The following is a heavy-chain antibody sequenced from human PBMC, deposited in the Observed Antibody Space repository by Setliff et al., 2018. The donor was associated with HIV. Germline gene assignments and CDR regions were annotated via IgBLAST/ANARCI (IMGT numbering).Heavy chain of an antibody. Sequence: SETLSLTCAVYGGSFSGYHWNWIRQFPGKGLEWIGEINHTGNTQYNPSLKSRVTMSEETSKNQFSLTLKSVTAADTAIYFCARGKGGLVGPAEFDYWGPGTLVTVSS. J-gene: IGHJ4*02. CDR3: ARGKGGLVGPAEFDY. V-gene: IGHV4-34*01. D-gene: IGHD1-26*01. CDR1: GGSFSGYH. CDR2: INHTGNT.